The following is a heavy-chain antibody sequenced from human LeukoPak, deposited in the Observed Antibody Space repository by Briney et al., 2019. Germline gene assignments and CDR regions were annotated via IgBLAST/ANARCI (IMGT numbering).Heavy chain of an antibody. CDR3: VRGRGSYGWFDP. V-gene: IGHV3-23*01. CDR2: TTGRGDNT. CDR1: GFFFSDSA. Sequence: GGSLRLSCAASGFFFSDSAMAWVRQAPGKGLEWVSTTTGRGDNTHYADSVKGRFTISRDDAKNTVDLQMNSLRGEDTAVYYCVRGRGSYGWFDPWGQGTLVTVSS. J-gene: IGHJ5*02. D-gene: IGHD3-10*01.